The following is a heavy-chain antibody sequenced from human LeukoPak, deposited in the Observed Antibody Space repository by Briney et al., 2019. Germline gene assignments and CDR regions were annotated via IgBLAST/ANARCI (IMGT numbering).Heavy chain of an antibody. V-gene: IGHV3-64*01. CDR1: GFTFSSYA. J-gene: IGHJ4*02. D-gene: IGHD3-3*01. Sequence: GGSLRLSCAASGFTFSSYAMHWVRQAPGKGLEYVSAISSNGGSTYYANSVKGRFTISRDNSKNTLYLQMGSLRAEDMAVYYCARGDYDFWSGYEDPLDYWGQGTLVTVSS. CDR2: ISSNGGST. CDR3: ARGDYDFWSGYEDPLDY.